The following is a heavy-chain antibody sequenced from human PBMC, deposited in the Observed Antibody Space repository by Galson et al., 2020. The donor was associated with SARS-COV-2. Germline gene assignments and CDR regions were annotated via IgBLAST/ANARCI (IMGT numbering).Heavy chain of an antibody. CDR2: INPNSGGT. V-gene: IGHV1-2*02. J-gene: IGHJ3*02. CDR3: ARALVVQRAFDI. CDR1: GYTFTGYY. D-gene: IGHD2-15*01. Sequence: GESLKISCKASGYTFTGYYMHWVRQAPGQGLEWMGWINPNSGGTNYAQKFQGRVTMTRDTSISTAYMELSRLRSDDTAVYYCARALVVQRAFDIWGQGTMVTVSS.